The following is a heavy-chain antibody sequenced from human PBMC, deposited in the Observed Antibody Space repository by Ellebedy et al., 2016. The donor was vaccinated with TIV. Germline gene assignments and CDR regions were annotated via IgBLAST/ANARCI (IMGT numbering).Heavy chain of an antibody. V-gene: IGHV4-39*07. J-gene: IGHJ2*01. CDR1: GDSITSKIFY. CDR2: IFYTGSS. CDR3: ARRRYNSGWFVTWYFDL. D-gene: IGHD6-19*01. Sequence: SETLSLTXTVSGDSITSKIFYWGWVRQSPGKGLEWIATIFYTGSSYFNPSLKSRVSIFVDASNNRISLNLSFVTAADTAVYYCARRRYNSGWFVTWYFDLWGRGALVTVSS.